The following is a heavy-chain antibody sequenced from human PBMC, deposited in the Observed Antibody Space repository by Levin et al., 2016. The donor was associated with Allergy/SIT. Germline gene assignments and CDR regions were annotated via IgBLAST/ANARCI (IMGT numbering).Heavy chain of an antibody. CDR2: INSDGSST. CDR3: ARDPVDKPYDY. CDR1: GFTFSSYA. J-gene: IGHJ4*02. V-gene: IGHV3-74*01. D-gene: IGHD4-23*01. Sequence: GGSLRLSCAASGFTFSSYAMSWVRQAPGKGLVWVSRINSDGSSTSYADSVKGRFTISRDNAKNTLYLQMNSLRAEDTAVYYCARDPVDKPYDYWGQGTLVTVSS.